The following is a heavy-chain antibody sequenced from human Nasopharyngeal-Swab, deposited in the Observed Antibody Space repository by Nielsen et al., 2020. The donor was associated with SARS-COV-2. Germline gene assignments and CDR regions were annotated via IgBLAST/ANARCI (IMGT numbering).Heavy chain of an antibody. CDR1: GYRFTSYW. CDR2: IYPRDSDT. CDR3: ARPQNYGYYGMDV. Sequence: GASLQNSCKGSGYRFTSYWIGREPQMPGKGLEWLGIIYPRDSDTRYSPSFQGQVTISAGKSISTAYLQWSSLKASDTAMYYCARPQNYGYYGMDVWGQGTTVTVSS. J-gene: IGHJ6*02. V-gene: IGHV5-51*01.